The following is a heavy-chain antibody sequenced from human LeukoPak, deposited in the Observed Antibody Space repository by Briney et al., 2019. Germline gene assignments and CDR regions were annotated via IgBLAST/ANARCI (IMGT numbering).Heavy chain of an antibody. J-gene: IGHJ3*02. CDR3: AREQYYYDSSGYKTNAFDI. CDR1: GFTFSSYA. V-gene: IGHV3-30*04. D-gene: IGHD3-22*01. CDR2: ISYDGSNK. Sequence: PGRSLRLSCAASGFTFSSYAMHWVRQAPGKGLEWVAVISYDGSNKYYADSVEGRFTISRDNSKNTLYLQMNSLRAEDTAVYYCAREQYYYDSSGYKTNAFDIWGQGTMVTVSS.